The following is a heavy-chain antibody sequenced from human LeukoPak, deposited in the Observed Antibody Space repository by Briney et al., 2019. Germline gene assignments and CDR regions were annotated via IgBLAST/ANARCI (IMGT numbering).Heavy chain of an antibody. D-gene: IGHD3-16*01. J-gene: IGHJ4*02. V-gene: IGHV1-69*06. CDR2: SIPSFGTA. CDR3: ASGFGGVHTRKTLFDY. Sequence: AVTDSLMSSVGSLINYVISGVRPAPGQGGERVGGSIPSFGTANYAQKCQGRVTITADTSTSTAYMELSSLKAEDTAVYYCASGFGGVHTRKTLFDYWGQGTLVTVSS. CDR1: VGSLINYV.